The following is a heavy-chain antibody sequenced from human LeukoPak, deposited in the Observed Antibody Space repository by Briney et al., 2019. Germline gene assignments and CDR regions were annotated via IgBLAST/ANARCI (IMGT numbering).Heavy chain of an antibody. D-gene: IGHD2-15*01. Sequence: GGSLRLSCAASGFTFSSYSMNWVRQAPGRGLEWVSSISSSSNYIYYVDSVKGRFTISRDNAKNSLFLQMNSLRAEDTAVYFSARSKPWGYCSGGSCYPTYYYYYYMDVWGKGTTVTVSS. CDR3: ARSKPWGYCSGGSCYPTYYYYYYMDV. CDR2: ISSSSNYI. CDR1: GFTFSSYS. J-gene: IGHJ6*03. V-gene: IGHV3-21*01.